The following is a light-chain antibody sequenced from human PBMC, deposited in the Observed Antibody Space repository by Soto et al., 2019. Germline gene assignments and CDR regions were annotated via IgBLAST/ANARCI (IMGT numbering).Light chain of an antibody. CDR3: QQFNSYPIT. CDR1: QDVRGA. J-gene: IGKJ5*01. V-gene: IGKV1-13*02. CDR2: DVS. Sequence: AIVLLQTQSSLSASVGDRVTITCRASQDVRGALAWYQQKPGQAPKILIYDVSRLESGVPSRFSGSSSGTDFTLTISILQPIDFATYYCQQFNSYPITFGHGTRLEIK.